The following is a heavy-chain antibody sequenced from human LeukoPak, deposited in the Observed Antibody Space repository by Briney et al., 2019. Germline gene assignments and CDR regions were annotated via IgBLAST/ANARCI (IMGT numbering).Heavy chain of an antibody. CDR2: VDYSGTT. J-gene: IGHJ4*02. D-gene: IGHD2-15*01. V-gene: IGHV4-39*01. CDR1: GGSISSSPYY. Sequence: PSETLSLTCTVSGGSISSSPYYWGWIRQPPGKGLEWIGSVDYSGTTYYNPSLKSRVTISADTSKNQFSLNLASVTAAGTTVYYCARLNPVGQDCTGANCYTLYFFDYWGQGSLVTVSS. CDR3: ARLNPVGQDCTGANCYTLYFFDY.